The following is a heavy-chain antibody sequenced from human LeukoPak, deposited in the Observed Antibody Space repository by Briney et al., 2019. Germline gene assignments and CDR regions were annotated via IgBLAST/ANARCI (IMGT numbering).Heavy chain of an antibody. Sequence: GGSLRLSCAASGFTFSSYAMSWVRQAPGKGLEWVSSISGTGGSTYYADSVKGRCTISRDNSKNTLYLQMNSLSAEDTAVYYCAKDSSANYLKDYWGQGTLVTVSS. J-gene: IGHJ4*02. CDR1: GFTFSSYA. CDR3: AKDSSANYLKDY. D-gene: IGHD1-26*01. V-gene: IGHV3-23*01. CDR2: ISGTGGST.